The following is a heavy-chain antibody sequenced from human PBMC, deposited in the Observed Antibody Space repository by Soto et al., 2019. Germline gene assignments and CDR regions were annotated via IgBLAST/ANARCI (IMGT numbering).Heavy chain of an antibody. CDR3: ARPKRVVVPAANYYYYYGMDV. Sequence: PGGSLRLSCAASGFTFSDFAMTWVRQAPGKGLEWVSGISGSGTNTNYADSVKGRFTISRDNSKNTLYLQMNSLRAEDTAVYYCARPKRVVVPAANYYYYYGMDVWGQGTTVTVSS. J-gene: IGHJ6*02. CDR1: GFTFSDFA. D-gene: IGHD2-2*01. V-gene: IGHV3-23*01. CDR2: ISGSGTNT.